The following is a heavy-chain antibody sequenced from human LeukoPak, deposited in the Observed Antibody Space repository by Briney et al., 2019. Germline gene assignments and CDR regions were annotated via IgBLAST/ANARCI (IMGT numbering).Heavy chain of an antibody. Sequence: ASVKVSCKASGYTFTGYGISWVRQAPGQGLEWMGWISAYNGNTNYAQKLQGRVTMTTDTSTSTAYMELRSLRSDDTAVYYCARDRLHVVPAAPRYWGQGTLVTVSS. CDR2: ISAYNGNT. CDR3: ARDRLHVVPAAPRY. CDR1: GYTFTGYG. V-gene: IGHV1-18*01. J-gene: IGHJ4*02. D-gene: IGHD2-2*01.